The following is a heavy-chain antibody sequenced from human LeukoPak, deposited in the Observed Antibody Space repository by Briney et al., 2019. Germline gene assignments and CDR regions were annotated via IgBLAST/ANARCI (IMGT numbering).Heavy chain of an antibody. Sequence: GWSLRLSCAASGFTFSSYAMHWVRQAPGKGLEWVAVISYDGSNKYYADSVKGRFTISRDNSKNTLYLQMNSLRAEDTAVYYCARADCSSTSCYGYYDFWSGPSDWFDPWGQGTLVTVSS. D-gene: IGHD2-2*01. V-gene: IGHV3-30*04. CDR1: GFTFSSYA. CDR2: ISYDGSNK. CDR3: ARADCSSTSCYGYYDFWSGPSDWFDP. J-gene: IGHJ5*02.